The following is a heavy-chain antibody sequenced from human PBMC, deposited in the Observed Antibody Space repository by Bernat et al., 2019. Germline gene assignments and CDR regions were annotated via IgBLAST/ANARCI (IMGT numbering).Heavy chain of an antibody. CDR1: GFTFDDYG. V-gene: IGHV3-20*01. J-gene: IGHJ3*02. Sequence: EVQLVESGGGVVRPGGSLRLSCVASGFTFDDYGMSWVRQAPGKGLEWVSGINWNGGSTGYADSVKGRFTISRDNAKNSLYLQMNSLRAEDTASYHCAREYIIAVAGTTWAFDIWGQGTMVTVSS. CDR3: AREYIIAVAGTTWAFDI. D-gene: IGHD6-19*01. CDR2: INWNGGST.